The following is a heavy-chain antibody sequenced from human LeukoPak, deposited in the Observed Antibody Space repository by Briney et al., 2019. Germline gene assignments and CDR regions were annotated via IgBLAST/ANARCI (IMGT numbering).Heavy chain of an antibody. CDR1: GFTFSSYS. Sequence: GGSLRLSCAASGFTFSSYSMNWVRQAPGKGLEWVSSIGSRSTYTYSADSVKGRFTISRDNAKNSLYLQMNSLRAGDGAVYYCARGGLNFDAFDIWGQGTMVIVSS. D-gene: IGHD1-7*01. CDR3: ARGGLNFDAFDI. V-gene: IGHV3-21*01. CDR2: IGSRSTYT. J-gene: IGHJ3*02.